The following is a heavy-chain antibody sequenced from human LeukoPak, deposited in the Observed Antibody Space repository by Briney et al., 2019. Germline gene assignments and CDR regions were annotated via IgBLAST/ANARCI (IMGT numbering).Heavy chain of an antibody. D-gene: IGHD2-2*01. J-gene: IGHJ6*03. V-gene: IGHV1-8*01. CDR3: ARAPVGYQLLPLYYYYYMDV. Sequence: ASVKVSCKASGYTFTSYDIHWVRQATGQGLEWMGWMNPNSGNTGYAQQFQGRVTMTRNTSISTAYMELSSLRSEDTAVYYCARAPVGYQLLPLYYYYYMDVWGKGTTVTVSS. CDR2: MNPNSGNT. CDR1: GYTFTSYD.